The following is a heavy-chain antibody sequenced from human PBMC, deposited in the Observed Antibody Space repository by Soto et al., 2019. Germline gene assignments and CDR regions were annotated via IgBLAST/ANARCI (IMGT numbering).Heavy chain of an antibody. V-gene: IGHV4-30-2*03. CDR1: GGSISSGGYS. D-gene: IGHD4-17*01. CDR3: ARSMTTVVTLDY. CDR2: IYYSGST. Sequence: SETLSHTCAVSGGSISSGGYSWSWIRQPPGKGLEWIGYIYYSGSTYYNPSLKSRVTISVDTSKNQFSLKLSSVTAADTAVYYCARSMTTVVTLDYWGQGTPVTVSS. J-gene: IGHJ4*02.